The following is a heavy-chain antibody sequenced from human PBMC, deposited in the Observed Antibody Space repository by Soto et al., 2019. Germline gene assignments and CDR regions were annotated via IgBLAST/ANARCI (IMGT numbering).Heavy chain of an antibody. V-gene: IGHV4-4*02. J-gene: IGHJ4*02. CDR1: GDAVTRNVW. D-gene: IGHD6-19*01. CDR3: ARDAAVPGESDRFDY. CDR2: AYHNGLT. Sequence: PSETVSLPXAVSGDAVTRNVWWRWVRQPPEKGLEWIGEAYHNGLTDYNPSRKSRVTMSVDTSKNEFSLKLTSLTAADTAIYYCARDAAVPGESDRFDYWGQGTLVTVSS.